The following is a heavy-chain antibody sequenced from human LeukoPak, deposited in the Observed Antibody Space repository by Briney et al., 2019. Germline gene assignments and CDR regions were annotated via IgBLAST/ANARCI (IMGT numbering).Heavy chain of an antibody. J-gene: IGHJ4*02. V-gene: IGHV3-23*01. CDR3: AKKGATTGDFDY. Sequence: GGSLRLSCAASGFTFSNFLMTWVRRAPGKGPEWVSAISGSGGDTYYADSVKGRFTISRDNSKNTLYLQMNSLRAEDTAVYYCAKKGATTGDFDYWGQGTLVTVSS. CDR1: GFTFSNFL. CDR2: ISGSGGDT. D-gene: IGHD1-26*01.